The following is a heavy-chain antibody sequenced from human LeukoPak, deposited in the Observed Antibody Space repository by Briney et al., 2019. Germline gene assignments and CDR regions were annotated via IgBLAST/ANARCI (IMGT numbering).Heavy chain of an antibody. V-gene: IGHV4-30-2*01. CDR3: ARRGGAAAGTYFDY. Sequence: SGTLSLTCAVSGGSISSGGYSWSWIRQPPGKGLEWIGYIYHSGSTYYNPSLKSRVTISVDRSKNQFSLKLSSVTAADTAVYYCARRGGAAAGTYFDYWGQGTLVTVSS. CDR2: IYHSGST. D-gene: IGHD6-13*01. J-gene: IGHJ4*02. CDR1: GGSISSGGYS.